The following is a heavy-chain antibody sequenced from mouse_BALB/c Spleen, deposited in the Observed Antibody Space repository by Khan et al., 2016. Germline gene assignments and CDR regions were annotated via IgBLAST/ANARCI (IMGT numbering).Heavy chain of an antibody. CDR1: GYTFTYYT. CDR2: INPTSSYT. V-gene: IGHV1-4*02. CDR3: ARERSYGWFAY. Sequence: VQLQESAPELARPGASVKMSCKTSGYTFTYYTIHWVKQRPGQGLEWIGKINPTSSYTEYNQKFTDKTTLTADKSSSTAYMHLISLTSEDSAVYYCARERSYGWFAYWGQGTLVTVSA. D-gene: IGHD1-1*01. J-gene: IGHJ3*01.